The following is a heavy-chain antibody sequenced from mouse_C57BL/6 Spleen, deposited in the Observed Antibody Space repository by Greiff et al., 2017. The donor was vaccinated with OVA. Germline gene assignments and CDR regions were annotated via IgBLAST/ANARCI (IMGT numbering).Heavy chain of an antibody. J-gene: IGHJ3*01. CDR1: GFTFSDYG. CDR2: ISSGSSTI. V-gene: IGHV5-17*01. Sequence: EVQLQESGGGLVKPGGSLKLSCAASGFTFSDYGMHWVRQAPEKGLEWVAYISSGSSTIYYADTVKGRFTISRDNAKNTLFLQMTSLRSEDTAMYYCARPYDYDGAWFAYWGQGTLVTVSA. D-gene: IGHD2-4*01. CDR3: ARPYDYDGAWFAY.